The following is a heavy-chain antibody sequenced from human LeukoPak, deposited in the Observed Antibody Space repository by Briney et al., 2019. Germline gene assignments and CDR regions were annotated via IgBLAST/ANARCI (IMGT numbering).Heavy chain of an antibody. Sequence: TLSLTYTISGGSISSYYWSWIRQPPGKALGWLALIYWDDDKRYSPSLKSRLTITKDNSKNQVLLTMANFDPVDTATYYCAHRQHCYLWAFDIWGQGTMVTVSS. CDR2: IYWDDDK. V-gene: IGHV2-5*08. J-gene: IGHJ3*02. D-gene: IGHD2-21*01. CDR1: GGSISSYYW. CDR3: AHRQHCYLWAFDI.